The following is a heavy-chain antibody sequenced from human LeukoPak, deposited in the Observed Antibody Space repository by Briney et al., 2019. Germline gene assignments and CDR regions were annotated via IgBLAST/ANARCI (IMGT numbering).Heavy chain of an antibody. CDR1: GGSFSGYY. D-gene: IGHD3-22*01. CDR3: ARGQYGLPYYYDSSGYYALGAFDI. J-gene: IGHJ3*02. Sequence: PSETLSLTCAVYGGSFSGYYWSWIRQPPGKGLEWIGEINHSGSTNYNPFLKSRVTISVDTSKNQFSLKLSSVTAADTAVYYCARGQYGLPYYYDSSGYYALGAFDIWGQGTMVTVSS. CDR2: INHSGST. V-gene: IGHV4-34*01.